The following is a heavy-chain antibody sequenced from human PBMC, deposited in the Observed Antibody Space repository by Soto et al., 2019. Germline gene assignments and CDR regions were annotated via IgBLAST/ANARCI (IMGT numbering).Heavy chain of an antibody. CDR2: INPNNGAT. Sequence: QVQLVQSGAEVKKPGASVKVSCKAPRYIFTAYFMHWARQAPGQGLEWMGWINPNNGATHYGLSFQGRVPTTRETTSSTANMELTSLRCNDTAVYYFAANDPVARFDPWGQGTLVIVSS. D-gene: IGHD1-1*01. CDR1: RYIFTAYF. V-gene: IGHV1-2*02. J-gene: IGHJ5*02. CDR3: AANDPVARFDP.